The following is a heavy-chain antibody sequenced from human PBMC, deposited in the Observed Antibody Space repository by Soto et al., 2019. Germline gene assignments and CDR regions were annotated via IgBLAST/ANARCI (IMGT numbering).Heavy chain of an antibody. V-gene: IGHV4-31*03. CDR3: ATGGYSYGYFIH. CDR1: GGSISSGGYY. D-gene: IGHD5-18*01. Sequence: QVQLQESGPGLVKPSQTLSLTCTVSGGSISSGGYYWSWIRQHPGKGLEWIGYIYYSGSTYYNPSRKSRVTISVDTSKNQFSLKLSSVTAADTAVYYCATGGYSYGYFIHWGQGTLVTVSS. CDR2: IYYSGST. J-gene: IGHJ4*02.